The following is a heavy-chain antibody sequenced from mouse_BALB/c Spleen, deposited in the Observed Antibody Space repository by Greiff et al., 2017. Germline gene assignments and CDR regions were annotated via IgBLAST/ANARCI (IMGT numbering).Heavy chain of an antibody. Sequence: EVQVVESGGGLVQPGGSLKLSCAASGFTFSSYGMSWVRQTPDKRLELVATINSNGGSTYYPDSVKGRFTISRDNAKNTLYLQMSSLKSEDTAMYYCARVGITTRRGGFAYWGQGTLVTVSA. D-gene: IGHD2-4*01. V-gene: IGHV5-6-3*01. J-gene: IGHJ3*01. CDR2: INSNGGST. CDR3: ARVGITTRRGGFAY. CDR1: GFTFSSYG.